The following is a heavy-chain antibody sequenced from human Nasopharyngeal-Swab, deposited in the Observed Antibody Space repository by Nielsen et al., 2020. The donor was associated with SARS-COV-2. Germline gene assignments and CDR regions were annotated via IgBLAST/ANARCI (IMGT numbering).Heavy chain of an antibody. CDR3: ARDRYYYDSSGLGVYYFDY. CDR1: GYSISSGYY. J-gene: IGHJ4*02. D-gene: IGHD3-22*01. V-gene: IGHV4-38-2*02. Sequence: SETLSLTCTVSGYSISSGYYWGWIRQPPGKGLEWIGSIYHSGSTYYNPSLKSRVTISVDTSNNQFSLKLSSVTAADTAVYYCARDRYYYDSSGLGVYYFDYWGQGTLVTVSS. CDR2: IYHSGST.